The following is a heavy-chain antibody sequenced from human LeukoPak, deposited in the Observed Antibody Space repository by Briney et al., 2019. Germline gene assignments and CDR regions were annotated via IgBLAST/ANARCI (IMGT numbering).Heavy chain of an antibody. D-gene: IGHD6-13*01. CDR1: GFTFSSYS. Sequence: GSLRLSCAASGFTFSSYSMNWVRQPPGKGLEWIGEINHSGSTNYNPSLKSRVTISVDTSKNQFSLKLSSVTAADTAVYYCASLVAAAGIDYWGQGTLVTVSS. CDR2: INHSGST. CDR3: ASLVAAAGIDY. V-gene: IGHV4-34*01. J-gene: IGHJ4*02.